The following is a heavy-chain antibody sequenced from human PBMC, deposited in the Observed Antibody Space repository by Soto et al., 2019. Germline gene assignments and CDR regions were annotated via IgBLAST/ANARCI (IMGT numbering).Heavy chain of an antibody. CDR3: ARYRGHTTLSYSSSSDYYYYGMDV. D-gene: IGHD6-13*01. CDR1: GFTVSFNY. CDR2: IYSGGST. V-gene: IGHV3-66*01. Sequence: AGGSLRLSCAASGFTVSFNYMSWVRQAPGKGLEWVSVIYSGGSTYYADSVKGRFTISRDNSKNTLYLQMNSLRAEDTALYYCARYRGHTTLSYSSSSDYYYYGMDVWGQGTTVTVSS. J-gene: IGHJ6*02.